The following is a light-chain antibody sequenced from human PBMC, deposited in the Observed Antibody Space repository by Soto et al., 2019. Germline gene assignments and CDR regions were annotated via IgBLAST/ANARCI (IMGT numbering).Light chain of an antibody. CDR2: DVS. V-gene: IGLV2-14*01. CDR3: ISYTTISPHVV. J-gene: IGLJ2*01. Sequence: QSALTQPASVSGSPGQSITISCTGTSSDVGGYNYVSWYQQHPGKAPKLMIYDVSNRPSGVSNPFSGSKSGNTGSLTISGLQSDDETDYHWISYTTISPHVVFGGGTKLTVL. CDR1: SSDVGGYNY.